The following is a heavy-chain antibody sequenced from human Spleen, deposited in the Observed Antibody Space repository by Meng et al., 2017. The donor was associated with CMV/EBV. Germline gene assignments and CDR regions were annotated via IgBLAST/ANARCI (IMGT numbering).Heavy chain of an antibody. CDR1: GGSLSGAY. Sequence: GPLQQGGAGLSKPPDTLALTCAVNGGSLSGAYCTWIRQPPGKGLEWIGEIIHGGSPSYNPSLKSRVTISIDTSKNQLSLMLSSVTAADTAVYYCARRPTGIDYWGQGTLVTVSS. D-gene: IGHD2-8*02. J-gene: IGHJ4*02. CDR3: ARRPTGIDY. CDR2: IIHGGSP. V-gene: IGHV4-34*12.